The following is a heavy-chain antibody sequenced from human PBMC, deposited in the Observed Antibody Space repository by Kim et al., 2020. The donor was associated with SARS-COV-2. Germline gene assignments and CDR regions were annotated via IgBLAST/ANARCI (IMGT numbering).Heavy chain of an antibody. D-gene: IGHD3-10*01. CDR2: FTGDGLT. V-gene: IGHV3-23*01. CDR3: GDYHGEGRHLSY. CDR1: GFTFSNYG. J-gene: IGHJ4*02. Sequence: GGSLRLSCAASGFTFSNYGMTWVRQTPGKGLEWVSSFTGDGLTHYADSVKGRCSISRDNSKNMLYLQMNSLRAEDKAENYCGDYHGEGRHLSYWGQGNL.